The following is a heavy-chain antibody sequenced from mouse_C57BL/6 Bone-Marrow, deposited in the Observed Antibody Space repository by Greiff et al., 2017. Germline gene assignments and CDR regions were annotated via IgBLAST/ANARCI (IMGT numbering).Heavy chain of an antibody. CDR2: IDPEKGDT. V-gene: IGHV14-4*01. D-gene: IGHD1-1*01. CDR1: GFNIKDDY. CDR3: TTPTVVDPLFDY. J-gene: IGHJ2*01. Sequence: EVKLQESVAELVRPGASVKLSCTASGFNIKDDYMHWVKQRPEQGLEWIGWIDPEKGDTESASKFQGKATITADPSSNTAYLQLSSLTSEDTAVYYCTTPTVVDPLFDYWGQGTTLTVSS.